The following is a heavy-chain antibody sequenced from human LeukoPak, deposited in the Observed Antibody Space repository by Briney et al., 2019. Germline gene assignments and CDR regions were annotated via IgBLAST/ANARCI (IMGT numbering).Heavy chain of an antibody. J-gene: IGHJ3*02. V-gene: IGHV1-69*06. CDR1: GGTFSNYA. CDR3: ARVIVVMVAATPTPDAFDI. CDR2: IIPIFGTA. Sequence: GASVKVSRKASGGTFSNYAISWVRQAPGQGLEWMGGIIPIFGTANYAQIFQGRVTITADKSTSTAYMELSSLRSEDTAVYYCARVIVVMVAATPTPDAFDIWGQGTMVTVSS. D-gene: IGHD2-15*01.